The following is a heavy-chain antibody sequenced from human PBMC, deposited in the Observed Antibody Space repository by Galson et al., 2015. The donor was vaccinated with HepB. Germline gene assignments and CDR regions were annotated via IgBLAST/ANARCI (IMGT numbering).Heavy chain of an antibody. Sequence: LRLSCAASGFTFSSYALSWVRQAPGKGLEWVSAVSGSGGSTYYADSVKGRFTIPRDNSMNTLYLQMNSLRAEDTAVYYCAEDPPPYCSSTSCYSGYWGQGTLVTVSS. CDR1: GFTFSSYA. D-gene: IGHD2-2*02. V-gene: IGHV3-23*01. CDR3: AEDPPPYCSSTSCYSGY. J-gene: IGHJ4*02. CDR2: VSGSGGST.